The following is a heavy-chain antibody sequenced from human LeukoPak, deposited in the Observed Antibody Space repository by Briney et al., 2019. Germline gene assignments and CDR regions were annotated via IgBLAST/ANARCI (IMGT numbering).Heavy chain of an antibody. CDR1: GYTFTSYD. CDR3: ASWGSGSYWSFDY. J-gene: IGHJ4*02. D-gene: IGHD1-26*01. Sequence: ASVKVSCKASGYTFTSYDINWVRQATGQGLEWMGWMNPNSGNTGYAQKFQGRVTMTRNTSISTAYMELSSVRSEDTAVYYCASWGSGSYWSFDYWGQGTLVTVSS. V-gene: IGHV1-8*01. CDR2: MNPNSGNT.